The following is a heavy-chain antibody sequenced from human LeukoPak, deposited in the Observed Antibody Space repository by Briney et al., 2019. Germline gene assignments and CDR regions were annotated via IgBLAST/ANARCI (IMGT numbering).Heavy chain of an antibody. CDR2: TYYRSKWYN. Sequence: SQTLSLTCAISGDSISSNSAAWNWIRQSPSRGLEWLGRTYYRSKWYNDYAVSVKSRITINPDTSKHQFSLQLNSVTPEDTAVYYCAREGRYSSGSLWNWFDPWGQGTLVTVSS. CDR3: AREGRYSSGSLWNWFDP. V-gene: IGHV6-1*01. D-gene: IGHD6-19*01. J-gene: IGHJ5*02. CDR1: GDSISSNSAA.